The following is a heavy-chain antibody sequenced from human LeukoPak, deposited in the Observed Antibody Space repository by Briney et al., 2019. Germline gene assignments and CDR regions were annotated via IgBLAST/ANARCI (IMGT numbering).Heavy chain of an antibody. J-gene: IGHJ5*02. CDR3: ARRAAAGRNWFDP. V-gene: IGHV1-18*01. CDR1: GYTFTSYG. Sequence: GASVTVSCMASGYTFTSYGISWVRQAPGQGLEWMGWISAYNGNTNCAQKLQGRVTMTTDTSTSTAYMELRSLRSDDTAVYYCARRAAAGRNWFDPWGQGTLVTVSS. CDR2: ISAYNGNT. D-gene: IGHD6-13*01.